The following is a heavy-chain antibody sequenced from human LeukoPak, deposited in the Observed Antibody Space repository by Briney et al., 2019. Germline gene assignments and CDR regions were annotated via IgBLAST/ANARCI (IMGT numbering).Heavy chain of an antibody. CDR3: AKARYCSGGSCLAPFDY. Sequence: PGGSLRLSCAASGFTFDDYATHWVRQAPGKGLEWVSLISGDGGSTYYADSVKGRLTISRDNSKNSLYLQMNSLRTEDTALYYCAKARYCSGGSCLAPFDYWGQGTLVTVSS. J-gene: IGHJ4*02. V-gene: IGHV3-43*02. CDR2: ISGDGGST. D-gene: IGHD2-15*01. CDR1: GFTFDDYA.